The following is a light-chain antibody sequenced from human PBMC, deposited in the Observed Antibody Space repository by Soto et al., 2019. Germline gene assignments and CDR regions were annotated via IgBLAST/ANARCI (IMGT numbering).Light chain of an antibody. CDR3: ASWDDKLKGLV. J-gene: IGLJ7*01. V-gene: IGLV1-44*01. CDR1: SPNIGRNT. Sequence: QPVLTQSPSASGTPGQRVTISCSGTSPNIGRNTVNWYRQLAGAAPKLLVYSTDQRPSGVPDRFSGSKSGTSASLAISGLQSEDEADYFCASWDDKLKGLVFGGGTQLTVL. CDR2: STD.